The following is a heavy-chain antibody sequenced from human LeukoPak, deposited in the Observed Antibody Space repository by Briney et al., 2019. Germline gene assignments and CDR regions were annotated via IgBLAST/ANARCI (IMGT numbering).Heavy chain of an antibody. D-gene: IGHD4-11*01. CDR2: IWSDGTNQ. CDR1: GFTFSHYG. CDR3: AKDAQRGFDYSNSLQY. V-gene: IGHV3-33*06. Sequence: TGGSLRLSCVASGFTFSHYGMHWVRQAPGKGLEWVAVIWSDGTNQFYADSVKGRSTISRDDSQKRVFLQMTSLRAEDTAIYYCAKDAQRGFDYSNSLQYWGRGTLVTVSS. J-gene: IGHJ4*02.